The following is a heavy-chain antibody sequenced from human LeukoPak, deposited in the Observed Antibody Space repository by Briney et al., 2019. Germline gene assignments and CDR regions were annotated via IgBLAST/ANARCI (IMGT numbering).Heavy chain of an antibody. CDR3: CGDFDY. D-gene: IGHD2-21*01. CDR2: ISDSGAST. J-gene: IGHJ4*02. V-gene: IGHV3-23*01. CDR1: GFTFSSNA. Sequence: QPGGSLRLSCAAPGFTFSSNAMSWVRQAPGKGLEWVSSISDSGASTYYADSVKGRFTIYRGNSKNMLYLQMNSLRGEDTAVYYCCGDFDYWGQGTLVTVSS.